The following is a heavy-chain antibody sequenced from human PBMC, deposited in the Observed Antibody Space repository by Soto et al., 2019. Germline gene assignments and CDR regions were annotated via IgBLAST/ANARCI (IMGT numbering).Heavy chain of an antibody. CDR2: IFYSGSSGST. CDR3: ARTALGWLDP. J-gene: IGHJ5*02. CDR1: GASISSYY. D-gene: IGHD2-21*02. V-gene: IGHV4-59*01. Sequence: QVQLQESGPGLVKPLETQSLTCSVSGASISSYYWSWIRQPPGKGLEWIGYIFYSGSSGSTNYNPSLKSRVTISVDTSKNQFSLKLSSVTVADTAVYYCARTALGWLDPWGQGTLVTVSS.